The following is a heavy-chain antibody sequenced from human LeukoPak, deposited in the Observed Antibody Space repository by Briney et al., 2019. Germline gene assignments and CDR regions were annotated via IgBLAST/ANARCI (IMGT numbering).Heavy chain of an antibody. CDR3: ARRAYYNYGLDV. J-gene: IGHJ6*02. V-gene: IGHV5-51*01. Sequence: GESLKISCKGSGYSFTSYWIGWVRQMPGKGLEWMGVIYPGDSDTIYSPSFQGQVTISADKSNNTAYLQWSSLKASDTATYYCARRAYYNYGLDVWGQGTTVTVSS. CDR2: IYPGDSDT. CDR1: GYSFTSYW.